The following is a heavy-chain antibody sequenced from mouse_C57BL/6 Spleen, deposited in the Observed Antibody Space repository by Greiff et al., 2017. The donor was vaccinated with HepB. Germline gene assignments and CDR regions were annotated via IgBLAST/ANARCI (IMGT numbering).Heavy chain of an antibody. CDR2: IYPRSGNT. CDR3: ARSYYGPYYAMDY. J-gene: IGHJ4*01. Sequence: VQLQQSGAELARPGASVKLSCKASGYTFTRYGISWVKQSTGQGLEWIGEIYPRSGNTYYNEKFKGKATLTADKSSSTAYMELRSLTSEDSAVYFCARSYYGPYYAMDYWGQGTSVTVSS. CDR1: GYTFTRYG. V-gene: IGHV1-81*01. D-gene: IGHD1-1*02.